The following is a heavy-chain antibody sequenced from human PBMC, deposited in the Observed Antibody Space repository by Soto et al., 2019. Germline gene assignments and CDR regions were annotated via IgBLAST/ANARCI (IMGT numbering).Heavy chain of an antibody. CDR2: FYPGDSTS. D-gene: IGHD2-2*03. Sequence: PGESLKISCKTSGYSSISYWVAWVRQKPGKGLEWMGTFYPGDSTSTYSPSFQGQVTISVDKSISTAYLHLSSLKASDTAMYYCARIIGYCRNNDCSWTFDIWGQGTMVTVSS. J-gene: IGHJ3*02. V-gene: IGHV5-51*01. CDR1: GYSSISYW. CDR3: ARIIGYCRNNDCSWTFDI.